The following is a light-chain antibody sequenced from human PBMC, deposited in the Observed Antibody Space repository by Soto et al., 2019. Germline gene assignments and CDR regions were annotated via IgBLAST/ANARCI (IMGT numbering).Light chain of an antibody. V-gene: IGKV1-39*01. Sequence: DIQMTQSPSSLSASVGDRVTITCRASQSISIYLNWYQQKPGKAPELLIFAASSLQSGVPSRFSGSGSGTDFTLTISSLQPEDFAAYYCQQSYSSPLFTFGPGTKVDIK. J-gene: IGKJ3*01. CDR2: AAS. CDR1: QSISIY. CDR3: QQSYSSPLFT.